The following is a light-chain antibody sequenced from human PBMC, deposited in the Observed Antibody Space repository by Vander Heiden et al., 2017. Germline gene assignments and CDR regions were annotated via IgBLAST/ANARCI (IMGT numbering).Light chain of an antibody. CDR2: LAS. CDR3: QQSDTTPWT. CDR1: QTISTY. V-gene: IGKV1-39*01. J-gene: IGKJ1*01. Sequence: DIQMTQSPSSLPASVGDRVTITCRASQTISTYLNWYQQKPGKAPKLLIYLASNLQGGVPSRFSGSGSGTDFTLTISSLQPEDFATYYCQQSDTTPWTFGQGTRVDIK.